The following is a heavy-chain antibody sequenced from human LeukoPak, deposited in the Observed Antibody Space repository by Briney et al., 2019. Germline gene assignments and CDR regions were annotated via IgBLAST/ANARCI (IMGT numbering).Heavy chain of an antibody. CDR3: ARNPPPNYYDSSGYYQYYFDY. Sequence: GGSLRLSCAASGFTFSSYEMNWVRQAPGKGLEWVSYISSSGSTIYYADSVKGRFAISRDNAKNSLYLQMNSLRAEDTAVYYCARNPPPNYYDSSGYYQYYFDYWGQGTLVTVSS. CDR2: ISSSGSTI. D-gene: IGHD3-22*01. CDR1: GFTFSSYE. V-gene: IGHV3-48*03. J-gene: IGHJ4*02.